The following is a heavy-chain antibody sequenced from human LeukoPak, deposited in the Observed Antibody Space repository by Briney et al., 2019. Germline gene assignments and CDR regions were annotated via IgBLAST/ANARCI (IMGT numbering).Heavy chain of an antibody. V-gene: IGHV3-74*03. CDR2: INSDGSTT. J-gene: IGHJ4*02. D-gene: IGHD7-27*01. CDR1: GFTFSSSW. Sequence: GGSLRLSCAASGFTFSSSWMHWVRQAPGKGLVWVSHINSDGSTTTHADSVRGRFTISRDNAKNTLYLQMNSLRAEDTAVYYCARAPNVGTPDYWGQGTLVTVSS. CDR3: ARAPNVGTPDY.